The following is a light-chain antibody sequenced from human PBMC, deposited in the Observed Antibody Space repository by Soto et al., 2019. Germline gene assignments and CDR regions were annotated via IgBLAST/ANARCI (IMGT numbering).Light chain of an antibody. CDR3: CSYAGSYSVV. CDR1: NNVVGGYNY. V-gene: IGLV2-11*01. CDR2: DVS. J-gene: IGLJ2*01. Sequence: QSVLTHPRAVSGSPGQSVTISFTGTNNVVGGYNYVSWYQQHPGKAPKLMIYDVSKRPSGVPDRFSGSKSGNTASLTISGLQAEYEADYYCCSYAGSYSVVFGGGTEVNVL.